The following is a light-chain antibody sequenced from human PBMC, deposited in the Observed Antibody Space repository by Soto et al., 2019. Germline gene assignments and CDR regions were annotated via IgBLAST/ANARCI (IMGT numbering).Light chain of an antibody. V-gene: IGKV2D-29*01. J-gene: IGKJ2*01. CDR2: EVS. CDR1: QSLLNTDGKTY. CDR3: LQGAQIPPT. Sequence: IMMTQSPLSLSVTPGQPASISCKSSQSLLNTDGKTYLCWYLQKPGQPPQLLIYEVSNRFSGVPDRFSGSGSGTDFTLRISRVEAEDVGVYYCLQGAQIPPTFGQGTKLEIK.